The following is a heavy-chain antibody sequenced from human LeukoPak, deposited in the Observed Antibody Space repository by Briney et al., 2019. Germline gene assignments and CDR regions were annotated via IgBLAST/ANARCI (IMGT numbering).Heavy chain of an antibody. CDR1: GGSISSSSYY. J-gene: IGHJ6*02. CDR3: ARHSGGDYYYGMDV. V-gene: IGHV4-39*01. Sequence: PSETLSLTCTVSGGSISSSSYYWGWIRQPPGKGLEWIGSIYYGGSTYYNPSLKSRVTISVDTSKNQFSLKLSSVTAADTAVYYCARHSGGDYYYGMDVWGQGTLVTVSS. D-gene: IGHD2-8*02. CDR2: IYYGGST.